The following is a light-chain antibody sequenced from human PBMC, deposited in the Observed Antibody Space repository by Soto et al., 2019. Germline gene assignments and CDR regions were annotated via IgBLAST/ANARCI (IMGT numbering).Light chain of an antibody. CDR3: QHYGTSMWT. Sequence: EIVLTQSPGTLSLSPGERATLSCRASQCVSSSSLSWYQQKPGQAPRLLIYDTSSRATDIPDRFSGSGSGTDFSLTISRLEPEDFTVYYCQHYGTSMWTFGQGTTVEIK. J-gene: IGKJ1*01. CDR1: QCVSSSS. V-gene: IGKV3-20*01. CDR2: DTS.